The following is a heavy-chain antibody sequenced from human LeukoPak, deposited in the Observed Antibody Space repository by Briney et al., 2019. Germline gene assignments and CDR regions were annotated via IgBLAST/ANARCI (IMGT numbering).Heavy chain of an antibody. V-gene: IGHV4-34*01. J-gene: IGHJ6*03. CDR1: VGSFSGYY. Sequence: SGTLSLTCAVYVGSFSGYYWSWIRQPPGKGLEGLGSIYYSGSTYYNPSLKSRVTISVDTSKNQFSLKLSSVTAADTAVYYCARHFGSSNWSYYYYYMDVWGKGATVTVSS. D-gene: IGHD6-13*01. CDR3: ARHFGSSNWSYYYYYMDV. CDR2: IYYSGST.